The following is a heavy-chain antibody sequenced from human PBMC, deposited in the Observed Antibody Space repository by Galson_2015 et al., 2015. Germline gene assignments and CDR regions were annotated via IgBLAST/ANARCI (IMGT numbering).Heavy chain of an antibody. CDR3: ARADGITITAPIDF. D-gene: IGHD3-10*01. V-gene: IGHV1-3*01. CDR2: IAAGNGDT. J-gene: IGHJ4*02. Sequence: QAPGQRLEWLGWIAAGNGDTIYSQSFQDRLTTTGDTSARTVYMELSSLRSEDTATYYCARADGITITAPIDFWGQGTLVTVSS.